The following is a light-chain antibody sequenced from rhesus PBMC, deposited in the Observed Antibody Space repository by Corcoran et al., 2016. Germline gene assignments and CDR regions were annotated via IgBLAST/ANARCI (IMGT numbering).Light chain of an antibody. Sequence: EIVMTQSPATLTLSPGERATLSCRASQSVSSYLTWYLQKPGQAPRLLIYGASTRAAAIPARFSGSGSGTECTLTISSLEPAYVGVYFCLQSSKWPYSFGQGTKVEIK. J-gene: IGKJ2*01. CDR2: GAS. CDR3: LQSSKWPYS. CDR1: QSVSSY. V-gene: IGKV3-24*03.